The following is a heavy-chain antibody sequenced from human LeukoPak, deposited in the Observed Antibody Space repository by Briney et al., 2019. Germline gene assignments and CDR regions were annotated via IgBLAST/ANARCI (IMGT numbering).Heavy chain of an antibody. CDR1: GFTFSSYA. CDR3: AKENSGYVVDY. D-gene: IGHD5-12*01. CDR2: ISGSGGNT. J-gene: IGHJ4*02. Sequence: GGSLRLSCAASGFTFSSYAMSWVRQAPVKALEWVSAISGSGGNTYYADSVKGRFTISRDNSKNTLYLQMNSLRAEDTAVYYCAKENSGYVVDYWGQGTLVTVSS. V-gene: IGHV3-23*01.